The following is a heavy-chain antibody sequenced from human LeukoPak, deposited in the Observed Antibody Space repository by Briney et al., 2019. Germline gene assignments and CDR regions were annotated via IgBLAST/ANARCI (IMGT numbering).Heavy chain of an antibody. Sequence: GGPLRLSCTASGFTFSRYWMTWVRQAPGKGLEWVANIKEDGSAKYYVDSMKGRFTISRDNAKNSLYLQMTSLRAEDTAVYYCARCGTPNNYHYYGLDVWGQGTTVTVSS. V-gene: IGHV3-7*05. CDR3: ARCGTPNNYHYYGLDV. D-gene: IGHD5-24*01. CDR1: GFTFSRYW. CDR2: IKEDGSAK. J-gene: IGHJ6*02.